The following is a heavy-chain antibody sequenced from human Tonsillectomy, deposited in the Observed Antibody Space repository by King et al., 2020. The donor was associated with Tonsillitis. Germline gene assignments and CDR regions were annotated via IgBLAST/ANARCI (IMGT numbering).Heavy chain of an antibody. V-gene: IGHV1-18*04. CDR1: GYTFSGYG. D-gene: IGHD3-9*01. CDR3: ARSRETVLRYFDWLFDF. CDR2: ISAYNGIT. Sequence: QLVQSGAEVKKPGASVKVSCKASGYTFSGYGFSWVRQAPGQGLEWMGWISAYNGITNYAQKFQGRVVVTIDTATTTAYMELRSLSSDDPAVYYCARSRETVLRYFDWLFDFWGQGTLVTVSS. J-gene: IGHJ4*02.